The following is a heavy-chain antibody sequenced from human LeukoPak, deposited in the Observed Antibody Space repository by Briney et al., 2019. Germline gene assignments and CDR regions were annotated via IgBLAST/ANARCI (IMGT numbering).Heavy chain of an antibody. CDR3: ARAPTTIKDKRYYFDY. Sequence: ASVKVSCKASGYTFTGYYMHWVRQAPGQGLEWMGWINPNSGGTNDAQKLQGRLTMTTDTSTSTAYMELRSLRSDDTAVYYCARAPTTIKDKRYYFDYWGQGTLVTVSS. CDR1: GYTFTGYY. D-gene: IGHD2-15*01. CDR2: INPNSGGT. J-gene: IGHJ4*02. V-gene: IGHV1-2*02.